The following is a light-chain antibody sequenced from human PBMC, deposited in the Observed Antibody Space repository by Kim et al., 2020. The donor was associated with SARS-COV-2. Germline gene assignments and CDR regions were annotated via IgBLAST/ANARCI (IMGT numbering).Light chain of an antibody. CDR3: ETWDNRLRTAV. CDR1: SSNIGDWS. CDR2: DNN. J-gene: IGLJ2*01. Sequence: QSVLTQPPSVSAAPGQKVTISCSGSSSNIGDWSVSWYHQVPGTAPKLLIYDNNKRPSGIPDRFSGSKSGTSATLAITGLQTGDEADYYCETWDNRLRTAVFGGGTQLTVL. V-gene: IGLV1-51*01.